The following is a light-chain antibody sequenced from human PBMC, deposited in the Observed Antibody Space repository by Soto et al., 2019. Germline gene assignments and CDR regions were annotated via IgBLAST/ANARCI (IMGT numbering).Light chain of an antibody. CDR3: QQDYSYART. CDR2: AAS. V-gene: IGKV1-8*01. J-gene: IGKJ2*01. CDR1: QGISSY. Sequence: AIRMTQSPSSFSASTGDRVTITCRASQGISSYLAWYQQKPGKAPKLLIYAASTLQSGVPSRFSGSGSGTDCTLTICCLQSEDFANYYCQQDYSYARTSGQRTKRAIK.